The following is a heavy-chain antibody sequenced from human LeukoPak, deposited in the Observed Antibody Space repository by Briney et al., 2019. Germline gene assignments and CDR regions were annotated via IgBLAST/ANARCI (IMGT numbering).Heavy chain of an antibody. CDR1: GYTFTNYT. V-gene: IGHV7-4-1*02. J-gene: IGHJ4*02. D-gene: IGHD3-9*01. CDR3: TRGNDTTGYFTY. CDR2: INTNTGNP. Sequence: ASVTVSCKASGYTFTNYTINWVRQAPGQGLEYMGWINTNTGNPTYAQGFTGRFVFSLDTSVTTTYLQINSLKAADPAVYYCTRGNDTTGYFTYWGQGTLVPVSS.